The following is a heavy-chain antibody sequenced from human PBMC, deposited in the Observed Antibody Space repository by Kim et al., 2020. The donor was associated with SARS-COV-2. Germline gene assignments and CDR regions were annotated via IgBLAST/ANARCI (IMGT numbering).Heavy chain of an antibody. CDR2: IRSKANGYAT. V-gene: IGHV3-73*01. J-gene: IGHJ3*02. CDR1: GFTFSGST. Sequence: GGSLRLSCEASGFTFSGSTMHWVRQASGKGLEWVGRIRSKANGYATAYAASVKNRFTISRDDSKNTAYLQMNSLKTEDTAVYYCTRVSPIPGGCDDAFDICGQGTMVTVSS. D-gene: IGHD6-19*01. CDR3: TRVSPIPGGCDDAFDI.